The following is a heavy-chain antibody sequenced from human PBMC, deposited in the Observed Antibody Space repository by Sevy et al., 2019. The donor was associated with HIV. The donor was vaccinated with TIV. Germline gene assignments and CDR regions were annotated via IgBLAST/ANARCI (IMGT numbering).Heavy chain of an antibody. CDR1: GFTFSSYG. CDR2: ISYDGSNK. J-gene: IGHJ6*02. Sequence: GGSLRLSCAASGFTFSSYGMHWVRQAPGKGLEWVAVISYDGSNKYYADSVKGRFTISRDNSKNTLYLQMNSLRAEARAVYYCAKLLPNLYGDYGNYGMDVWGQGTTVTVSS. D-gene: IGHD4-17*01. CDR3: AKLLPNLYGDYGNYGMDV. V-gene: IGHV3-30*18.